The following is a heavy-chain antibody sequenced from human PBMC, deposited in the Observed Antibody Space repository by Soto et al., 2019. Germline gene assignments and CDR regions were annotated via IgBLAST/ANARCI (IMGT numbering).Heavy chain of an antibody. D-gene: IGHD5-18*01. Sequence: QVQLQESGPGLVKPSGTLSLTCAVSGGSISSSNWWSWVRQPPGKGLAWIGEMYHSGSTNYNPSLKSRVTISVDKSQNQFSLKLSSVTAAGTAVYYCARAEGIQYGYYFDDWGQGTLVTVSS. CDR1: GGSISSSNW. CDR2: MYHSGST. J-gene: IGHJ4*02. CDR3: ARAEGIQYGYYFDD. V-gene: IGHV4-4*02.